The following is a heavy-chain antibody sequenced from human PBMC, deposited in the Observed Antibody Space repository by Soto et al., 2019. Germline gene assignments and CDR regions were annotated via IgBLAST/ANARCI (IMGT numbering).Heavy chain of an antibody. CDR3: ASAGTKDSGRYWDAFNI. CDR2: IYYSGNT. J-gene: IGHJ3*02. D-gene: IGHD1-26*01. Sequence: QLQLQESGPGLVRPSETLSLTCTVSGVSISSSSYYWGWIRQPPGKGLEWIGYIYYSGNTYYNPSLKTRVTISVDTSENQFSLKLSSVTAADTAVYYCASAGTKDSGRYWDAFNIWGQGTVVTVSS. CDR1: GVSISSSSYY. V-gene: IGHV4-39*01.